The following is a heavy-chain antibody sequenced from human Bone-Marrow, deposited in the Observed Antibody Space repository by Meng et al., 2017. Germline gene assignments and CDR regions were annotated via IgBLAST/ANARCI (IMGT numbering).Heavy chain of an antibody. D-gene: IGHD3-10*01. CDR2: ISSSGSTI. CDR3: ARGLLWFGELFGATDY. Sequence: LSLTCAASGFTFSSYEMNWVRQAPGKGLEWVSYISSSGSTIYYADSVKGRFTISRDNAKNSLYLQMNSLRAEDTAVYYCARGLLWFGELFGATDYWGQGTLVTVSS. CDR1: GFTFSSYE. V-gene: IGHV3-48*03. J-gene: IGHJ4*02.